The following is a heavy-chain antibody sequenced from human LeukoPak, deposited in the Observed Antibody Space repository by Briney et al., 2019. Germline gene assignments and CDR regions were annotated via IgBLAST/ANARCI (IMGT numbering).Heavy chain of an antibody. CDR2: ISSNGGST. CDR3: ASTYYDYVWGSYYFDY. J-gene: IGHJ4*02. D-gene: IGHD3-16*01. CDR1: GFTFSSYV. Sequence: PGGSLRLSCAASGFTFSSYVMHWVRRAPGKGLEYVSAISSNGGSTYYANSVKGRFTISRDNSKNTLYLQMGSLRAEDMAVYYCASTYYDYVWGSYYFDYWGQGTLVTVSS. V-gene: IGHV3-64*01.